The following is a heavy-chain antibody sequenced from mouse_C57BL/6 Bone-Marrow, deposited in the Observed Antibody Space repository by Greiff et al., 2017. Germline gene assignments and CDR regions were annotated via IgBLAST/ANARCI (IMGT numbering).Heavy chain of an antibody. J-gene: IGHJ4*01. V-gene: IGHV2-5*01. CDR2: IWRGGST. D-gene: IGHD3-2*02. CDR3: AKCRGQLIAMDY. CDR1: GFSLTSYG. Sequence: QVQLQQSGPGLVQPSQSLSITCTVSGFSLTSYGVHWVRQSPGKGLEWLGVIWRGGSTDYNAAFMSRLSITKDNSKIQVFFKMNSLQADDTAIYYCAKCRGQLIAMDYWGQGTSVTVSS.